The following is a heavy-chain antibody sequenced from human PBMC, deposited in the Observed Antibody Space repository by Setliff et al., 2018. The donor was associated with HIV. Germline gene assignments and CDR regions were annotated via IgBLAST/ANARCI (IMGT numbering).Heavy chain of an antibody. CDR3: AGSMGATKGSWFEP. D-gene: IGHD1-26*01. CDR2: IYPSGTI. V-gene: IGHV4-4*07. Sequence: PSETLSLTCTVSAASIRNSYWTWIRQPAGKGLEWIGRIYPSGTINYNPSLQSRVTMAVDTSKNQFSLRLTSVSAADTALYYCAGSMGATKGSWFEPWGQGTLVTVSS. J-gene: IGHJ5*02. CDR1: AASIRNSY.